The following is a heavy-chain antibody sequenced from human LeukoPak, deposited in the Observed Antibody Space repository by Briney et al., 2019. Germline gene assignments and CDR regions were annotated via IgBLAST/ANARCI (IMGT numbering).Heavy chain of an antibody. CDR1: GGSFSGYY. CDR3: ASLSTVTTSGYFDY. Sequence: SETLSLTCAVYGGSFSGYYWSWIRQPPGKGLEWIGEINHSGSTNYNPSLKSRVTISVDTSKNQFSLKLSSVTAADTAVYYCASLSTVTTSGYFDYWGRGTLVTVSS. CDR2: INHSGST. D-gene: IGHD4-17*01. V-gene: IGHV4-34*01. J-gene: IGHJ4*02.